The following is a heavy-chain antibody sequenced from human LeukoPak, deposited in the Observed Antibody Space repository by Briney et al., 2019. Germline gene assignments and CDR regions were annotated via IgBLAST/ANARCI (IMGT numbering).Heavy chain of an antibody. V-gene: IGHV3-23*01. J-gene: IGHJ4*02. CDR2: ISGSGGST. D-gene: IGHD3-10*01. Sequence: PGGSLRLSCAASGFTFSSYAMSWVRQAPGKGLEWVSAISGSGGSTYYADSVKGRFTISRDNSKNTLYLQMNSLRAEDTAVYYCAKAIRSRGVITITLFDYWGQGTLVTVSS. CDR1: GFTFSSYA. CDR3: AKAIRSRGVITITLFDY.